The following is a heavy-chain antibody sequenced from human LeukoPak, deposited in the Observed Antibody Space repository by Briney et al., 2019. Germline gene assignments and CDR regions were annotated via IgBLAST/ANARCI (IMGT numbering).Heavy chain of an antibody. V-gene: IGHV3-23*01. CDR2: ISGSGGAT. CDR3: AKAGGDILDAFDI. Sequence: GGSLRLSCAASGFTFYNSGMGWVRQAPGKGLEWVSAISGSGGATYYADSVKGRFTVSRDDSKNTLYLQMNSLRAEDTAVYYCAKAGGDILDAFDIWGQGTMVTVSS. D-gene: IGHD3-16*01. CDR1: GFTFYNSG. J-gene: IGHJ3*02.